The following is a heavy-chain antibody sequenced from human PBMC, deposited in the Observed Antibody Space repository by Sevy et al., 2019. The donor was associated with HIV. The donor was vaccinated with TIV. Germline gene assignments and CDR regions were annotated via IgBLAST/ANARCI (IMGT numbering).Heavy chain of an antibody. Sequence: GGSLRLSCEASGFTFSDYWMTWVRKAPGRGLEWVASINRDGSGKYYVDSVKGRFIISRHNVKKSLLLQMNTLRVEDKAVYYCLRGGGGYWGQETLVTVSS. V-gene: IGHV3-7*01. CDR1: GFTFSDYW. D-gene: IGHD5-12*01. J-gene: IGHJ4*02. CDR3: LRGGGGY. CDR2: INRDGSGK.